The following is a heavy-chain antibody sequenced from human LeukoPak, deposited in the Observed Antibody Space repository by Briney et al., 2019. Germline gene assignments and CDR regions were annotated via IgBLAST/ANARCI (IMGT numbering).Heavy chain of an antibody. CDR3: ARAKGSGIFGMDV. V-gene: IGHV3-7*01. J-gene: IGHJ6*02. D-gene: IGHD3-10*01. CDR1: GFTFSSYW. Sequence: PGGSLRLSCAASGFTFSSYWMSWVRQAPGKGLEWVANIKQDGSEKYYVDSVKGRFTISRDNAKNSLYLQMNSLRAEDTAVYYCARAKGSGIFGMDVWGQGTTVTVSS. CDR2: IKQDGSEK.